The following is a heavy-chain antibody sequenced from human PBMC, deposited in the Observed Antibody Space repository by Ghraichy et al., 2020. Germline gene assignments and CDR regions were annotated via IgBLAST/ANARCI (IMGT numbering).Heavy chain of an antibody. Sequence: GGSLRLSCAASGFTFSNYSMTWVRQAPGKGLEWVSYISSSSSTIYYADSVKGQFTIYRDNAKNSLYLQMNSLRDEDTAVYYWARDEDGSVYPATWWYWGQGTLVTGSS. CDR2: ISSSSSTI. CDR1: GFTFSNYS. J-gene: IGHJ4*02. D-gene: IGHD3-10*01. V-gene: IGHV3-48*02. CDR3: ARDEDGSVYPATWWY.